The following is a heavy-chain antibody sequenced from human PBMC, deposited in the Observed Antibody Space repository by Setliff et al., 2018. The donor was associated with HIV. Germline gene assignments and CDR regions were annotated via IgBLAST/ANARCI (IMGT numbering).Heavy chain of an antibody. Sequence: PSETLSLTCNLSGDSIRSQFWTWIRQTPGKGLEWIASIGTTGTVNYSPSLKSRVSISLDPSRSQFSLTLRSVTAADTAVYYCARVPSAGVRGRPDLYHWFDPWGQGTLVTVSS. D-gene: IGHD3-3*01. CDR1: GDSIRSQF. CDR2: IGTTGTV. V-gene: IGHV4-4*08. J-gene: IGHJ5*02. CDR3: ARVPSAGVRGRPDLYHWFDP.